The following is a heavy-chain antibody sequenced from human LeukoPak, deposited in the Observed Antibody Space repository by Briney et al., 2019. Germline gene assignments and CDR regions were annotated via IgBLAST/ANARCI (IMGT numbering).Heavy chain of an antibody. J-gene: IGHJ6*02. V-gene: IGHV3-74*01. CDR2: ISGDGSST. CDR3: ARGNYGLDV. Sequence: GGSLRLSCAASGFPFSNFWMYWVRQAPGKGLVWVSRISGDGSSTDYADSVKGRFTISRDNAKNTLYLQVNSLRAEDTAVYYCARGNYGLDVWGQGTTVTVSS. CDR1: GFPFSNFW.